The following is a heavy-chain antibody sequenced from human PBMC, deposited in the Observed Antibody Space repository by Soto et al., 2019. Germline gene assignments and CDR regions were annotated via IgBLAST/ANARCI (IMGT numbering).Heavy chain of an antibody. CDR3: ARPMTTGTTPLAY. Sequence: QVRLQQWGAGLLKPSETLSLSCAVYGGSFSGYHWTWIRQPPGKGLEWIGEINHSGSINYNPSLKSRLTISVDTYKNQFSLKLSSLTAADTAVYYCARPMTTGTTPLAYWGRGTRVTVSS. CDR1: GGSFSGYH. CDR2: INHSGSI. D-gene: IGHD4-17*01. J-gene: IGHJ4*01. V-gene: IGHV4-34*01.